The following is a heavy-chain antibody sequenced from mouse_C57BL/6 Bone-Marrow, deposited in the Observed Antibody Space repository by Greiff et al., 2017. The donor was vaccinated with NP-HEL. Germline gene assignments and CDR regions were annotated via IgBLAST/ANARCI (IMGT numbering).Heavy chain of an antibody. CDR3: ARQAITFGAY. CDR2: ISSGGSYT. J-gene: IGHJ3*01. CDR1: GFTFSSYG. Sequence: EVQLVESGGDLVKPGGSLKLSCAASGFTFSSYGMSWVRQTPDKRLEWVATISSGGSYTYYPDSVKGRFTISRDNAKNTLYLQMSSLKSEDTAMYYCARQAITFGAYWGQGTLVTVSA. D-gene: IGHD1-2*01. V-gene: IGHV5-6*01.